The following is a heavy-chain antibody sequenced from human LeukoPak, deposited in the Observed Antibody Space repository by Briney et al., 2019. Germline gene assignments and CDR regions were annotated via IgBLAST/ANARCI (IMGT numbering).Heavy chain of an antibody. Sequence: ASVKVSCKASGYTFTSYGISWVRQAPGQGLEWMGWIGAYNGNTNYAQKLQGRVTMTTDTSTSTAYMELRSLRSDDTAVYYCARDRYDILTGYPPYYFDYWGQGALVTVSS. D-gene: IGHD3-9*01. J-gene: IGHJ4*02. CDR2: IGAYNGNT. CDR3: ARDRYDILTGYPPYYFDY. CDR1: GYTFTSYG. V-gene: IGHV1-18*04.